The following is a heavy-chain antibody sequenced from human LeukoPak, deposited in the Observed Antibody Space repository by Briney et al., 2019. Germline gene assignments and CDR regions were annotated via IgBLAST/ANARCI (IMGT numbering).Heavy chain of an antibody. CDR3: ARTPKVTVTLDAFDI. CDR2: INHSGST. Sequence: SETLSLTCAVYGGSFSGYYWSWIRQPPGKGLEWIGEINHSGSTNYNPSLKSRVTISVDTSKKQFSLKLSSVTAADTAVYYCARTPKVTVTLDAFDIWGQGTMVTVSS. V-gene: IGHV4-34*01. CDR1: GGSFSGYY. D-gene: IGHD4-17*01. J-gene: IGHJ3*02.